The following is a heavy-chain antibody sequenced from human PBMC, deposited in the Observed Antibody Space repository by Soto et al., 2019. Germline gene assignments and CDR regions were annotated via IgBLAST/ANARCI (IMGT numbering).Heavy chain of an antibody. J-gene: IGHJ4*02. CDR3: AARRVYFGSEY. D-gene: IGHD3-10*01. V-gene: IGHV4-59*01. CDR1: GGSITSYY. Sequence: QVQLQESGPGLVKPLETLSLTCTVPGGSITSYYWCWVRQPPGEGLEWIGYIYYNGNVNYNPSLKSRLTSSLDPSKSLFSLRLSSVTAADTAVNCCAARRVYFGSEYWGQGTLVTVSS. CDR2: IYYNGNV.